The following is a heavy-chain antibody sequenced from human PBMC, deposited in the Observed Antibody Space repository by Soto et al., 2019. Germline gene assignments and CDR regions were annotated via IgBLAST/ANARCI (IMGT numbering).Heavy chain of an antibody. V-gene: IGHV3-23*01. Sequence: ETLSLTCAVSGGSISSGDYSWNWIRQPPGKGLEWVSGISGSGDSTYYADSVKGRFTVSRDNSKNTVYLQMNSLRADDTAVYYCARDQTTGDWFDAWGQGALVTVSS. D-gene: IGHD4-17*01. CDR3: ARDQTTGDWFDA. J-gene: IGHJ5*02. CDR2: ISGSGDST. CDR1: GGSISSGDYS.